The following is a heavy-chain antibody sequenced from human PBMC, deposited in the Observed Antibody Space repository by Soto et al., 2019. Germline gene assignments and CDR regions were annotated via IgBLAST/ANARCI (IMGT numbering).Heavy chain of an antibody. D-gene: IGHD1-1*01. CDR2: ISWNSGSI. CDR3: AMERNSDYYDYMDV. J-gene: IGHJ6*03. Sequence: GGSLRLSCAASGFTFDDYAMHWVRQAPGKSLEWVSGISWNSGSIGYADSVKGRFTISRDNAKNSLYLQMNSLRAEDTALYYCAMERNSDYYDYMDVWGKGTTVIVS. V-gene: IGHV3-9*01. CDR1: GFTFDDYA.